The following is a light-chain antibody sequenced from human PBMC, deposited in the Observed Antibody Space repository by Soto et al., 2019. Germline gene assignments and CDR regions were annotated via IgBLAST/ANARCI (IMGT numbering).Light chain of an antibody. V-gene: IGLV1-44*01. CDR1: SSNIGSNT. J-gene: IGLJ1*01. CDR2: ANN. Sequence: QSVLTQPPSASGTPGQRGTISCSGSSSNIGSNTVNWYQQLPGTAPKLLIHANNQRPLGVPDRFSGSKSGTSASLAISWLQSEEADYYYAAWDDSRNGYVFGTGTKLTVL. CDR3: AAWDDSRNGYV.